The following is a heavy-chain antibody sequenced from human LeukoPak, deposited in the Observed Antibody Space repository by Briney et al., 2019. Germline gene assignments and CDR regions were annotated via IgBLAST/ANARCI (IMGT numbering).Heavy chain of an antibody. J-gene: IGHJ4*02. CDR3: ARPTSSNYAGFFFDF. Sequence: SETLSLTCSVSGYSISSGYNWAWIRLTPGKGLEWIGSIYHSGSLYYNPSLRSRVTISVDTSKNQFSLKVNSMTAADTAVYYCARPTSSNYAGFFFDFWSQGTLVTVSS. CDR1: GYSISSGYN. CDR2: IYHSGSL. D-gene: IGHD4-11*01. V-gene: IGHV4-38-2*02.